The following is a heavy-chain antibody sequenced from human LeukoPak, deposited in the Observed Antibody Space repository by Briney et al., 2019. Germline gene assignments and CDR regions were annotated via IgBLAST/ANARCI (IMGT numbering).Heavy chain of an antibody. D-gene: IGHD1-26*01. CDR3: AREEAPVGGGSFDY. CDR2: ISSGGGNT. Sequence: GGSLRLSCAAPGFTLSIYAMHWVRQAPGKGLEHVSSISSGGGNTYYADSVRGRFTISRDNSKNTLYLHMGSLRAEDMAVYYCAREEAPVGGGSFDYWGQGTLVTVSS. CDR1: GFTLSIYA. J-gene: IGHJ4*02. V-gene: IGHV3-64*02.